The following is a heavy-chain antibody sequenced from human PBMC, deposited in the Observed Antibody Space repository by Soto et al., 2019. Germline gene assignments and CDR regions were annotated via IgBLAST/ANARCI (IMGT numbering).Heavy chain of an antibody. J-gene: IGHJ4*02. V-gene: IGHV3-15*07. CDR1: GCIFSNAW. CDR3: TRDPSRAH. CDR2: IKSKTDGGTT. Sequence: EVQLVESGGGLVKPGGSLRISCGVSGCIFSNAWMNWVRQAPGKGLEWVGRIKSKTDGGTTDYAASVQGRFTISRDDSKTTLYLQINSLINEDTAVYSCTRDPSRAHWGQGTLVTVSS. D-gene: IGHD1-26*01.